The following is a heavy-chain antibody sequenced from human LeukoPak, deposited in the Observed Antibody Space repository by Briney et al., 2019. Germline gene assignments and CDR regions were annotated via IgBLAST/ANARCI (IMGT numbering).Heavy chain of an antibody. CDR3: ARHIGGGIEDMDV. J-gene: IGHJ6*03. Sequence: SETLSLTCTVSGGSIGTYYWSWIRQSPGKGLEWIGYIYVAGSTRYNPYLQSRVTISVDTSRNQFFLKMSSVTAADTAVYYCARHIGGGIEDMDVWGKGTKVTVSS. CDR1: GGSIGTYY. V-gene: IGHV4-59*08. D-gene: IGHD3-16*02. CDR2: IYVAGST.